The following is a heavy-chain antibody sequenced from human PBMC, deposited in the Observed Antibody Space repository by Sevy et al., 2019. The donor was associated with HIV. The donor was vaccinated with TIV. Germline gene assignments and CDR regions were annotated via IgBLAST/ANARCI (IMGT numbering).Heavy chain of an antibody. Sequence: GGSLRRSCAASGFTFSSYAMSWVRQAPGKGLEWVSAISGSGGSTYYADSVKGRFTISRDNSKNTLYLQMNSLRAEDTAVYYCAKYRGGSSSIIDYWGQGTLVTVSS. V-gene: IGHV3-23*01. J-gene: IGHJ4*02. CDR1: GFTFSSYA. CDR2: ISGSGGST. CDR3: AKYRGGSSSIIDY. D-gene: IGHD6-6*01.